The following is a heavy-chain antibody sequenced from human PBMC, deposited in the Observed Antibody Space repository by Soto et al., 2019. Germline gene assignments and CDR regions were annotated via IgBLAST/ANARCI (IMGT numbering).Heavy chain of an antibody. CDR1: GFTFSSYA. CDR3: AKGEGYCSGGSCYSPFDY. CDR2: ISGSGGST. D-gene: IGHD2-15*01. Sequence: GGSLRLSCAASGFTFSSYAMSWVRQAPGKGLEWVSAISGSGGSTYYADSVKGRFTISRDNSKNTLYLQMNSLRAEDTAVYYCAKGEGYCSGGSCYSPFDYWGQGTLVTVSS. V-gene: IGHV3-23*01. J-gene: IGHJ4*02.